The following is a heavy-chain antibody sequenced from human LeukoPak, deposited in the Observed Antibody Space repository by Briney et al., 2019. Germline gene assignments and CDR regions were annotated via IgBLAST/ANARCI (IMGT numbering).Heavy chain of an antibody. CDR1: GDSISTYY. J-gene: IGHJ4*02. V-gene: IGHV4-59*01. D-gene: IGHD5-12*01. Sequence: SETLSLTCTVSGDSISTYYWSWIRQPPGKGLEWIGYIYYTGSTNYNPSLKGRVTMSVDTSKNQFSLKLRSVTAADTAVYYCARGGGYEMPRVFDYWGQGTLVTVSS. CDR2: IYYTGST. CDR3: ARGGGYEMPRVFDY.